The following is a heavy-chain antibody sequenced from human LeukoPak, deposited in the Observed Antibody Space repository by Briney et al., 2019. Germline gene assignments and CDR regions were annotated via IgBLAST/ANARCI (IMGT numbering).Heavy chain of an antibody. CDR1: GFTFSSYW. V-gene: IGHV3-74*01. CDR3: ARDRSSSWYVGYFQH. D-gene: IGHD6-13*01. Sequence: GGSLRLSCAAPGFTFSSYWMHWVGQAPGKGLVWVSRINSDGSSTSYADSVKGRFTISRDNAKNTLYLQMNSLRAEDTAVYYCARDRSSSWYVGYFQHWGQGTLVTVSS. CDR2: INSDGSST. J-gene: IGHJ1*01.